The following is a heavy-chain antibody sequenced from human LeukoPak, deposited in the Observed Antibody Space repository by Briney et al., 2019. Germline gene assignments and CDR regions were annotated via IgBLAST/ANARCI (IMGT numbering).Heavy chain of an antibody. CDR1: GFTLSSYA. CDR2: ISGSGGST. Sequence: GGSLRLSCAASGFTLSSYAMSRVRQAPGKGLEWVSAISGSGGSTYYADSVKGRFTISRDNSKNTLYLQMNSLRAEDTAVYYCALRHFYGDYEDYWGQGTLVTVSS. CDR3: ALRHFYGDYEDY. J-gene: IGHJ4*02. D-gene: IGHD4-17*01. V-gene: IGHV3-23*01.